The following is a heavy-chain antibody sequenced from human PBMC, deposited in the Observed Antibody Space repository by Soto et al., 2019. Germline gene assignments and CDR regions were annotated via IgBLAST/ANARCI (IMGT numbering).Heavy chain of an antibody. V-gene: IGHV1-69*13. CDR1: GGTFSSYA. Sequence: VKVSCKASGGTFSSYAISWVRQAPGQGLEWMGGIIPIFGTANYAQKFQGRVTITADESTSTAYMELSSLRSEDTAVYYCARDVRNYDFWSGYFYYGMDVWGQGTTVTVSS. CDR2: IIPIFGTA. J-gene: IGHJ6*02. D-gene: IGHD3-3*01. CDR3: ARDVRNYDFWSGYFYYGMDV.